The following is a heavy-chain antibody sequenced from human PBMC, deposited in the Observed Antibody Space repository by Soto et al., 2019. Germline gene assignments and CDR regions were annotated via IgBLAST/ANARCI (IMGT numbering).Heavy chain of an antibody. CDR2: ISGSGGST. D-gene: IGHD5-18*01. Sequence: HPGGSLRLSCAASGFTFSRYAMSWVRQAPGKGLEWVSAISGSGGSTYYADSVKGRFTISRDNSKNTLYLQMNSLRAEDTAVYYCAKAQRWLQHAHYYYWGQGTLVTVSS. CDR3: AKAQRWLQHAHYYY. J-gene: IGHJ4*02. V-gene: IGHV3-23*01. CDR1: GFTFSRYA.